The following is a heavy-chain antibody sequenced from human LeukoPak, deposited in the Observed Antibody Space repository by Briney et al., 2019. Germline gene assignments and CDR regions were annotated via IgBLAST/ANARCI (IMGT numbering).Heavy chain of an antibody. CDR1: GGSISSGGYY. Sequence: SQTLSLTCTVSGGSISSGGYYWSWIRQPPGKGLEWIGYIYYSGSTNYNPSLKSRVTISVDTSKNQFSLKLSSVTAADTAVYYCARAELPYYDFWSGYYTAWFDPWGQGTLVTVSS. J-gene: IGHJ5*02. CDR2: IYYSGST. D-gene: IGHD3-3*01. CDR3: ARAELPYYDFWSGYYTAWFDP. V-gene: IGHV4-61*08.